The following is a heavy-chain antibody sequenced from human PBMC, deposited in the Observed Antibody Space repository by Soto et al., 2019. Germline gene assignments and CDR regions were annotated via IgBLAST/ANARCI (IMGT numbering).Heavy chain of an antibody. V-gene: IGHV3-23*01. CDR1: GFTFSSYA. CDR2: ISGSGGST. D-gene: IGHD2-21*01. Sequence: RRLSCAASGFTFSSYAMSWVRQAPGKGLEWVSAISGSGGSTYYADSVKGRFTISRDNSKNTLYLQMNSLRAEDTAVYKCAKDRRGGAGITAGHHRMGVWDRGTTVTVSS. J-gene: IGHJ6*02. CDR3: AKDRRGGAGITAGHHRMGV.